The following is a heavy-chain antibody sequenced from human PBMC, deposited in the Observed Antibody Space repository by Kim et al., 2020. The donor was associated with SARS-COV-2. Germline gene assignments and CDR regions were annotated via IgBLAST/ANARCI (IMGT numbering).Heavy chain of an antibody. J-gene: IGHJ3*02. V-gene: IGHV3-23*01. CDR1: GFTFSKYA. Sequence: GGSLRLSCAASGFTFSKYAMSWVRQAPGKGLEWVSAISGSGGSTYYADSVKGRFTISRDNSKNALYLQMNSLRAEDTAVYYCAKDRSGDGYNSGAFDIWGQGTMVTVSS. CDR3: AKDRSGDGYNSGAFDI. CDR2: ISGSGGST. D-gene: IGHD1-1*01.